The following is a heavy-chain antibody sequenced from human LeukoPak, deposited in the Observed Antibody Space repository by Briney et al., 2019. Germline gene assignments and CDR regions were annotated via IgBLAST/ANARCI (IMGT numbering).Heavy chain of an antibody. CDR1: GFTFDDYA. J-gene: IGHJ4*02. CDR3: ARDLRVRLGVFGVPAAGVDY. V-gene: IGHV3-9*01. D-gene: IGHD2-2*01. Sequence: GRSLRLSCAASGFTFDDYAMHWVRQALGKGLEWVSGISCNSGSIGYADSVKGRFTISRDNAKNSLYLQMNSLRAEDTAVYYCARDLRVRLGVFGVPAAGVDYWGQGTLVTVSS. CDR2: ISCNSGSI.